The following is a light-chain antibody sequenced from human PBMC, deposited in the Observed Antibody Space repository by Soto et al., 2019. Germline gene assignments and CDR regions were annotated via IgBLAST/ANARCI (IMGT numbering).Light chain of an antibody. V-gene: IGKV1-27*01. CDR2: AAS. J-gene: IGKJ1*01. CDR1: QGISNY. Sequence: DIHMTQSPSSLSASVGDRVTITCRASQGISNYLAWYQQKPGKVPKLLIYAASTLQSGVPSRFSGSGSGTDLTLTISSLQPEDVATYYCQKYNSALGTFGQGTKVEIK. CDR3: QKYNSALGT.